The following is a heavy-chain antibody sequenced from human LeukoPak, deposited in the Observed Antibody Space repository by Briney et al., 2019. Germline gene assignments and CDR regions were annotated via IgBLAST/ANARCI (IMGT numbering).Heavy chain of an antibody. CDR3: AKSRIRFGEWNNNWFDP. Sequence: GRSLRLSCAASGFTFDDYAMHWVRQAPGKGLEWVSGISWNSGSIGYADSVKGRFTISRDNAKNSLYLQINSLRAEDTALYYCAKSRIRFGEWNNNWFDPWGQGTLVTVSS. V-gene: IGHV3-9*01. D-gene: IGHD3-10*01. J-gene: IGHJ5*02. CDR2: ISWNSGSI. CDR1: GFTFDDYA.